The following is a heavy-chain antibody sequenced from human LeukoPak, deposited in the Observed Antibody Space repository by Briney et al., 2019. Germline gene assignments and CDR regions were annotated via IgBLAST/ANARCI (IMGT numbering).Heavy chain of an antibody. CDR1: GYTFTGYY. D-gene: IGHD6-19*01. V-gene: IGHV1-2*02. Sequence: ASVKVSCKASGYTFTGYYMHWVRQAPGQGLEWMGWINPNSGGTNYAQKFQGSVTVTRDTSISTAYMELSRLRSDDTAVYYCARDRTRTGYSSGWYHDYWGQGTLVTVSS. CDR2: INPNSGGT. CDR3: ARDRTRTGYSSGWYHDY. J-gene: IGHJ4*02.